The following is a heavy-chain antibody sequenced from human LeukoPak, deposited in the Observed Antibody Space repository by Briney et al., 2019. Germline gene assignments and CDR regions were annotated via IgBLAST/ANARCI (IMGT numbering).Heavy chain of an antibody. Sequence: EGSLRLSCAVSGFTFSSYWMSWVRQAPGKGLEWLANIKEDGSEKYYVDSVKGRFTISRDNAKNSLHLQMNSLRAEDTAVYYCARGSGSFDYWGQGTLVTVSS. D-gene: IGHD3-10*01. V-gene: IGHV3-7*01. J-gene: IGHJ4*02. CDR2: IKEDGSEK. CDR1: GFTFSSYW. CDR3: ARGSGSFDY.